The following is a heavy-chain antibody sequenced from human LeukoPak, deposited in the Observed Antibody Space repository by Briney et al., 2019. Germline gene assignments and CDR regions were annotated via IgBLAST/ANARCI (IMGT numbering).Heavy chain of an antibody. CDR3: ARHEVGANFRDAFDI. CDR2: INHSGST. Sequence: GSLRLSCAASGFTFSTYWMHWIRQPPGKGLEWIGEINHSGSTNYNPSLKSRVTISVDTSENQFSLKLSSVTAADTAVYYCARHEVGANFRDAFDIWGQGTMVTVSS. D-gene: IGHD1-26*01. V-gene: IGHV4-34*01. CDR1: GFTFSTYW. J-gene: IGHJ3*02.